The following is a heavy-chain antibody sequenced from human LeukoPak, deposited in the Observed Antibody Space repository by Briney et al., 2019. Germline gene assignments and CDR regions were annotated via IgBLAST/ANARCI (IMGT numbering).Heavy chain of an antibody. D-gene: IGHD2/OR15-2a*01. J-gene: IGHJ4*02. CDR2: IRSKANSYAT. Sequence: PGGSLRLSCAASGFTFSSYAMSWVRQASGKGLEWVGRIRSKANSYATAYAASVKGRFTISRDDSKNTAYLQMNSLKTEDTAVYYCTTTTDHDYWGQGTLVTVSS. V-gene: IGHV3-73*01. CDR3: TTTTDHDY. CDR1: GFTFSSYA.